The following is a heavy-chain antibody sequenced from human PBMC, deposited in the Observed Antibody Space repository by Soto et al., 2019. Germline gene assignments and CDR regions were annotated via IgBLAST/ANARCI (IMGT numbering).Heavy chain of an antibody. CDR3: ARDFGAYCGGDCSAAIDY. V-gene: IGHV3-30*04. J-gene: IGHJ4*02. CDR2: ISYDGSNK. D-gene: IGHD2-21*02. CDR1: GFTFSSYA. Sequence: GGSLRLSCAASGFTFSSYAMHWVRQAPGKGLEWVAVISYDGSNKYYADSVKGRFTISRDNSKNTLYLQMNSLRAEDTAVYYCARDFGAYCGGDCSAAIDYWGQGTLVTVSS.